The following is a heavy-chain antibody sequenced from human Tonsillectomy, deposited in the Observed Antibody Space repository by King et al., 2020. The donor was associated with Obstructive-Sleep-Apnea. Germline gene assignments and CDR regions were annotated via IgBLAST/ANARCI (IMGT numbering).Heavy chain of an antibody. CDR3: ARGLGYCSSTSCYFDY. CDR2: LGTAGYT. Sequence: QLVQSGGGLVQPGGSLRLSCAASGFTLSTYDMHWVRQVTGKGLELVSALGTAGYTYFPGSVKGRFTISRDNAKNSLYLQMNSLRAGDKAVYYCARGLGYCSSTSCYFDYWGQGTLVTVSS. D-gene: IGHD2-2*01. J-gene: IGHJ4*02. CDR1: GFTLSTYD. V-gene: IGHV3-13*01.